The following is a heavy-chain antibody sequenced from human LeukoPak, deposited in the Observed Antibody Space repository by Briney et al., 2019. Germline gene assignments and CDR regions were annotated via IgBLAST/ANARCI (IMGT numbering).Heavy chain of an antibody. J-gene: IGHJ4*02. CDR2: IDASGTTI. D-gene: IGHD1-26*01. CDR3: ARGRGSIYYESDC. V-gene: IGHV3-48*03. CDR1: GFTFSTFE. Sequence: GGSLRLSCAASGFTFSTFEMNWVRQAPGKGLEWLSYIDASGTTIYYADSVKGRFTMSRDNAKNSLYLQMNTLRADDTAVYYCARGRGSIYYESDCWGQGTLVTVSS.